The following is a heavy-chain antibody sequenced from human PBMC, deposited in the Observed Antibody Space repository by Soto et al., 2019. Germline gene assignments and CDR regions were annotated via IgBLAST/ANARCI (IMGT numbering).Heavy chain of an antibody. CDR3: ASRKNGGATTSLNFDY. V-gene: IGHV4-34*01. CDR1: GGSFSGYY. D-gene: IGHD1-26*01. J-gene: IGHJ4*02. Sequence: PSETLSLTCAVYGGSFSGYYWSWIRQPPGKGLEWIGEINHSGSTNYNPSLKSRVTISVDTSKNQFSLKLSSVTAADTAAYYCASRKNGGATTSLNFDYWGQGTLVTVSS. CDR2: INHSGST.